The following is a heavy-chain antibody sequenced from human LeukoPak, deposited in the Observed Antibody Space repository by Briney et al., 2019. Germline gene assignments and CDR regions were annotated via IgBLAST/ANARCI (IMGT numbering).Heavy chain of an antibody. CDR2: IKPDGSEG. J-gene: IGHJ4*02. Sequence: GGSLRLSCAASGFTFSSYSMNWVRQAPGKGLEWVANIKPDGSEGFYVDSVKGRFTISRDNAKNSLYLQMNSLRAEDTAVYYCGREGRWMGAFDYWGQGTLVTVSS. V-gene: IGHV3-7*03. D-gene: IGHD1-26*01. CDR3: GREGRWMGAFDY. CDR1: GFTFSSYS.